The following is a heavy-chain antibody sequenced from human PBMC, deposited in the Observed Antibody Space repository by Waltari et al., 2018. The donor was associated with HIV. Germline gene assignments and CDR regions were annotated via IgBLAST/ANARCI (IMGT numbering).Heavy chain of an antibody. D-gene: IGHD6-19*01. CDR3: VKEGFDHLSGSGSDY. V-gene: IGHV3-64D*06. CDR1: GFTFSSYA. Sequence: EVQLVASGGGLVEPGVSLRLSCSASGFTFSSYAMHWVRQAPGKGLEYVSAISSNGGSTYYADSVKSRFTISRNNSKNTLYLQMSSLRSEDTAVYYCVKEGFDHLSGSGSDYWGQGTLVTVSS. J-gene: IGHJ4*02. CDR2: ISSNGGST.